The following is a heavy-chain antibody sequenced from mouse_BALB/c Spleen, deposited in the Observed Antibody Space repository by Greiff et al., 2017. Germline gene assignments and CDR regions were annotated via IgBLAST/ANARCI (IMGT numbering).Heavy chain of an antibody. CDR1: GFNIKDTY. J-gene: IGHJ4*01. Sequence: VQLQQPGAELVKPGASVKLSCTASGFNIKDTYMHWVKQRPEQGLEWIGRIDPANGNTKYDPKFQGKATITADTSSNTAYLQLSSLTSEDTAVYYCARGSSGYGGDYWGQGTSVTVSS. V-gene: IGHV14-3*02. CDR3: ARGSSGYGGDY. D-gene: IGHD3-1*01. CDR2: IDPANGNT.